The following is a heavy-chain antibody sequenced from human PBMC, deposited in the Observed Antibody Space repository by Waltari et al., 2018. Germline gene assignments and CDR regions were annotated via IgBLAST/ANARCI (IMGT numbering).Heavy chain of an antibody. CDR2: MGVVIPIFGTA. Sequence: QVQLVQSGAEVKKPGSSVKVSCKASGGTFSSYAIIWVRQATGPGLEWVGGMGVVIPIFGTANDAQKCQGRGTITADESTSTADMELSSLRSEDTAVYYCARDGYCSGGSCYWWFDPWGQGTLVTVSS. CDR1: GGTFSSYA. CDR3: ARDGYCSGGSCYWWFDP. J-gene: IGHJ5*02. D-gene: IGHD2-15*01. V-gene: IGHV1-69*12.